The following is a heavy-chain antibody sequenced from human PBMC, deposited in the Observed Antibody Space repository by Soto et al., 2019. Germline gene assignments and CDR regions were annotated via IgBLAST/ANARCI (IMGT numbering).Heavy chain of an antibody. Sequence: QVTLKESGPTLVKPTQTLTLTCTVSGLSLRTTGVGVGWVRQPPGKALEWLALLYWDDDKRYSPSLRSRLTIAKDISDKHVVLTMTNMDTVDTATYYCVQSRCCGDCLEIYSSHAYNGLDVWGQGTTVTVSS. CDR3: VQSRCCGDCLEIYSSHAYNGLDV. D-gene: IGHD2-21*02. CDR1: GLSLRTTGVG. J-gene: IGHJ6*02. V-gene: IGHV2-5*02. CDR2: LYWDDDK.